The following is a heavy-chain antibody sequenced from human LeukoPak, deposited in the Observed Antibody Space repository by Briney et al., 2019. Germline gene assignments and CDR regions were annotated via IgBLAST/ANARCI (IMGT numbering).Heavy chain of an antibody. CDR2: INHSGST. CDR3: ARQPRHGSGFIES. CDR1: GGSFSGYY. J-gene: IGHJ4*02. Sequence: EASETLSLACAVYGGSFSGYYWSWIRQPPGKGLEWIGEINHSGSTNYNPSLKSRLTISLDTSKNQLSLNLSSVTAADTAVYYCARQPRHGSGFIESWGQGILVTVSS. V-gene: IGHV4-34*01. D-gene: IGHD6-19*01.